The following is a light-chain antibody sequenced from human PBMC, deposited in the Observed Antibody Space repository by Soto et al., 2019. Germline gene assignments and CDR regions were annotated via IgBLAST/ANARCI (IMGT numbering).Light chain of an antibody. CDR3: QQCKDCLCT. Sequence: IVMTQSPATLSASVGDRVTLSCRASQSISSCLAWYQQKPGKAPKLLIYAASNMPTGIPARFIGSGSGTDFTLTISSLEPEDVAIYYCQQCKDCLCTFGGGTKVEIK. CDR2: AAS. V-gene: IGKV3-11*01. J-gene: IGKJ4*02. CDR1: QSISSC.